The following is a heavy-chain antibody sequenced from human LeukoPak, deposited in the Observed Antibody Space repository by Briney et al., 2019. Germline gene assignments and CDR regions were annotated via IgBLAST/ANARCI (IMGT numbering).Heavy chain of an antibody. V-gene: IGHV4-31*03. CDR3: ARDNSDSSGYFDY. CDR1: GGSLSSGGYY. J-gene: IGHJ4*02. CDR2: IYYSGST. Sequence: SQTLSLTCTVSGGSLSSGGYYWSWIRQHPGTGLEWIGYIYYSGSTYYNPSLKSRVTISVDTSKNQFSLKLSSVTAADTAVYYCARDNSDSSGYFDYWGQGTLVTVSS. D-gene: IGHD3-22*01.